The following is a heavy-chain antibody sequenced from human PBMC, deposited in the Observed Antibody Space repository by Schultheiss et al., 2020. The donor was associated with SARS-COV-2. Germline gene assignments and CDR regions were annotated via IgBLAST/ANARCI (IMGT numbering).Heavy chain of an antibody. CDR3: ARDPSRGLAAPPDDY. V-gene: IGHV3-48*01. CDR2: ISSSGSTI. Sequence: GGSLRLSCAASGFTFSSYSMNWVRQAPGKGLEWVSYISSSGSTIYYADSVKGRFTISRDNSKNTLYLQMNSLRAEDTAVYYCARDPSRGLAAPPDDYWGQGTLVTVSS. CDR1: GFTFSSYS. D-gene: IGHD6-6*01. J-gene: IGHJ4*02.